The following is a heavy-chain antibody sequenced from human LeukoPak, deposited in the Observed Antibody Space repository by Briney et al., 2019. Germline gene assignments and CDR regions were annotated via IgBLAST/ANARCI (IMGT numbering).Heavy chain of an antibody. Sequence: GGSLRLSCAASGFTLSKYGMHWVRQAPGKGLEWVAVISYDGSNEYYADSVKGRFTISRDSSKNTLYLQMNSLRAEDTAVYYCARRGLAARPSGFDYWGQGTLVTVSS. V-gene: IGHV3-30*03. D-gene: IGHD6-6*01. CDR2: ISYDGSNE. J-gene: IGHJ4*02. CDR1: GFTLSKYG. CDR3: ARRGLAARPSGFDY.